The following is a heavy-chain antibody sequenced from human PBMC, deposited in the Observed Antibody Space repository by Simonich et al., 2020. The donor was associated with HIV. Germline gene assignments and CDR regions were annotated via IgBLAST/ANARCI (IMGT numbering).Heavy chain of an antibody. CDR3: ARRDRELILYFDY. J-gene: IGHJ4*02. CDR1: GVSFSGYY. CDR2: INHSGIT. Sequence: QVQLQQWGAVLLKPSETLSLTCAVYGVSFSGYYWSWIRQPPGKGLEWIGEINHSGITNYKSSLNSRATISVDKSKNQFSLKLSSVTAADTAIYYCARRDRELILYFDYWGQGNLVTVSS. D-gene: IGHD3-3*01. V-gene: IGHV4-34*01.